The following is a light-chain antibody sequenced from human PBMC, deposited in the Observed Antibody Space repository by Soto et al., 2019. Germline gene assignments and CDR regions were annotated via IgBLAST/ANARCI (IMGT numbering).Light chain of an antibody. Sequence: EIVLTQSPGTLSLSPGERATLSCRASQSVSSNSLAWYQQIPGQAPRLLIYDASSRATGIPDRFSGSGSGTDFTVTISRPELEDFAVYYCQQYGSSPQTFGQGTKVDIK. CDR3: QQYGSSPQT. J-gene: IGKJ1*01. V-gene: IGKV3-20*01. CDR1: QSVSSNS. CDR2: DAS.